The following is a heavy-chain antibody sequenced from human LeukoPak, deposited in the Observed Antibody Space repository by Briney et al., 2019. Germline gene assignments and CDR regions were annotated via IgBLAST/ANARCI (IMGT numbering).Heavy chain of an antibody. Sequence: PGGSLRLSCAASGFTFSNYWMSWVRQAPGKGLEWVANIKQDGSEKCYVDSVKGRFTISRDNAKKSLYLQMNSLRAEDTALYYCAKDSSGWYVGGWFDPWGQGTLVTVSS. J-gene: IGHJ5*02. CDR2: IKQDGSEK. V-gene: IGHV3-7*03. CDR3: AKDSSGWYVGGWFDP. D-gene: IGHD6-19*01. CDR1: GFTFSNYW.